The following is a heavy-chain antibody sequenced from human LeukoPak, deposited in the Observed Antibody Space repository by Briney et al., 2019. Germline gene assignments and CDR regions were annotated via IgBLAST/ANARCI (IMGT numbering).Heavy chain of an antibody. Sequence: GGSLRLSCAASGFTFNSFAMSGVPHAPGKGLEWVSAISIRGGSTYYADSVKGRFTISRDNSKNTLYLQMNSLRAEDTAVYYCAKGDAYGSGFDYWGQGTLVTVSS. CDR1: GFTFNSFA. V-gene: IGHV3-23*01. D-gene: IGHD5-24*01. CDR3: AKGDAYGSGFDY. CDR2: ISIRGGST. J-gene: IGHJ4*02.